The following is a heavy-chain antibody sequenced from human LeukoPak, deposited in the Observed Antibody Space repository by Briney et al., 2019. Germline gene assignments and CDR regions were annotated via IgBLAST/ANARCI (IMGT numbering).Heavy chain of an antibody. D-gene: IGHD2-15*01. V-gene: IGHV1-8*01. CDR1: GYTFTSYD. CDR3: ARRKYCSGGSCSPVFHY. CDR2: MNPNSGNT. Sequence: VKVSCKASGYTFTSYDINRVRQATGQGLEWMGWMNPNSGNTGYAQKFQGRVTMTRNTSISTAYMELSSLRSEDTAVYYCARRKYCSGGSCSPVFHYWGQGTLVTVSS. J-gene: IGHJ4*02.